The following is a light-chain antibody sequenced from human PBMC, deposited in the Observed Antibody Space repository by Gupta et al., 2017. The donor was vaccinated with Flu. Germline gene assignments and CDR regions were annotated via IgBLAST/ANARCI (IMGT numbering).Light chain of an antibody. CDR3: HQYGSSPQT. Sequence: ENVLMQSPGTLSLSPEERATLSCRAGQSVSSNYLAWYQQKPGQAPRLLIYGASSRATGIPDRFSGSGSGTDFTLTISRLEPEDFAVYYCHQYGSSPQTFGQGTKV. V-gene: IGKV3-20*01. J-gene: IGKJ1*01. CDR2: GAS. CDR1: QSVSSNY.